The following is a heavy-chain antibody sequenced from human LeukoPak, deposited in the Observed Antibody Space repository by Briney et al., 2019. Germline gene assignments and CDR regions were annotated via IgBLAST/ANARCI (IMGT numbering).Heavy chain of an antibody. CDR3: AKTGEVDTAMVVPLYMDV. J-gene: IGHJ6*03. Sequence: SETLSLTCTVSGGSISSSSSYWGWIRQPPGKGLEWIGSIYYSGSTYYNTSLKSRVTISVDTSKNQFSLKLSSVTAADTAVYYCAKTGEVDTAMVVPLYMDVWGKGTTVTISS. CDR1: GGSISSSSSY. CDR2: IYYSGST. D-gene: IGHD5-18*01. V-gene: IGHV4-39*01.